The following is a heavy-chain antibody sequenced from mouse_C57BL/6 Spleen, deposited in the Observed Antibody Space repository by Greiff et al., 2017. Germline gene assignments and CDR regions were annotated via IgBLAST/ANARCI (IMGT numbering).Heavy chain of an antibody. V-gene: IGHV1-80*01. CDR3: ARALWDWYFDV. J-gene: IGHJ1*03. Sequence: VQLQQSGAELVKPGASVKISCKASGYAFSSYWMNWVKQRPGKGLEWIGQIYPGDGDTNYNGKFKGKATLTADISSSTAYMQLSSLTSEDSAVYYCARALWDWYFDVWGTGTTVTVSS. CDR1: GYAFSSYW. D-gene: IGHD6-1*01. CDR2: IYPGDGDT.